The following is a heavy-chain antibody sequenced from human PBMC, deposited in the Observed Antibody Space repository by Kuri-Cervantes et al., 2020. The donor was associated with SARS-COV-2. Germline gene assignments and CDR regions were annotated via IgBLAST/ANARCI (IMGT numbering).Heavy chain of an antibody. CDR3: ARHSAFGELLYWFDP. J-gene: IGHJ5*02. CDR2: IYHSGST. D-gene: IGHD3-10*01. Sequence: SETLSLTCAVSGGSISSSNWWSWVRQPPGKGLEWIGEIYHSGSTYYNPSLKSRVTISVDTSKNQFSLKLSSVTAADTAVYYCARHSAFGELLYWFDPWGQGTLVTVSS. CDR1: GGSISSSNW. V-gene: IGHV4-4*02.